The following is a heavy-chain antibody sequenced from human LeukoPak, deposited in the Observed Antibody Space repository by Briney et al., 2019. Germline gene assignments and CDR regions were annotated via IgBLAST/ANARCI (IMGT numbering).Heavy chain of an antibody. CDR3: ARMDYVWGSYRHFDY. D-gene: IGHD3-16*02. CDR1: GGTFSSYA. J-gene: IGHJ4*02. V-gene: IGHV1-69*13. CDR2: IIPIFGTA. Sequence: ASVKVSCKASGGTFSSYAISWVRQAPGQGLEWMGGIIPIFGTANYAQKFQGRVTITADESTSTAYIELSSLRSEDTAVYYCARMDYVWGSYRHFDYWGQGTLVTVSS.